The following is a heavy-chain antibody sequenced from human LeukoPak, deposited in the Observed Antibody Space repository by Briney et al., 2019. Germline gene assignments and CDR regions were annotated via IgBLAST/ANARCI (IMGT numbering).Heavy chain of an antibody. CDR2: INPNSGGT. V-gene: IGHV1-2*02. CDR1: GYTFTGYY. J-gene: IGHJ6*03. D-gene: IGHD2-15*01. Sequence: ASVKVSCKASGYTFTGYYMHWVRQAPGQGLEWMGWINPNSGGTNYAQKFQGRVTMTRDTSISTAYMELSRLRSDDTAVYYCARQNREVVVAATIYYYYYMDVWGKGTTVTISS. CDR3: ARQNREVVVAATIYYYYYMDV.